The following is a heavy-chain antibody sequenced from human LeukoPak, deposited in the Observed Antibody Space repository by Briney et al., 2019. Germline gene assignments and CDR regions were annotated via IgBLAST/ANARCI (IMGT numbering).Heavy chain of an antibody. CDR2: ISAYNGNT. J-gene: IGHJ4*02. D-gene: IGHD3-22*01. Sequence: ASVKVSCKASGYTFTSYGISWVRQAPGQGLEWMGWISAYNGNTNYAQKLQGRVTMTTATSTSTAYMELRSLRSDDTAVYYCARDGEESYYDSSGYTEPQDYWGQGTLVTVSS. CDR1: GYTFTSYG. V-gene: IGHV1-18*01. CDR3: ARDGEESYYDSSGYTEPQDY.